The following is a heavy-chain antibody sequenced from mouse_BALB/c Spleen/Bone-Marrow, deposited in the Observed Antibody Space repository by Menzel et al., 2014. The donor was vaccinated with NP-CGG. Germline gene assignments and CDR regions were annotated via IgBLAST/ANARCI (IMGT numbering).Heavy chain of an antibody. CDR1: GYAFTNYN. J-gene: IGHJ2*01. D-gene: IGHD2-14*01. CDR2: IDPYSGGT. CDR3: SRGVLAYFDY. Sequence: EVHLVESGPELVKPGASVKVSCKASGYAFTNYNMNWVKQSHGKSLEWIGYIDPYSGGTNYNQKFRGKATLTVDKSSSTAYMRLNSLTSEDSAVYYCSRGVLAYFDYWGQGTTLTVSS. V-gene: IGHV1S135*01.